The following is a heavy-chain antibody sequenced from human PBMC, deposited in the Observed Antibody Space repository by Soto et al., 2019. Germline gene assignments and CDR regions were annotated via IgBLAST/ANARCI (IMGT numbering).Heavy chain of an antibody. J-gene: IGHJ5*02. CDR1: VYSISSGYY. D-gene: IGHD4-17*01. Sequence: PSETLSLTCAVSVYSISSGYYWGWLRQPPGRGLEWIASIYHSGSTCYNPSLKIRCTISVDTSKNQFSLKMTSVTAADTAVYYCASGAATVTPGWFAPWGQGSLVTVST. CDR3: ASGAATVTPGWFAP. V-gene: IGHV4-38-2*01. CDR2: IYHSGST.